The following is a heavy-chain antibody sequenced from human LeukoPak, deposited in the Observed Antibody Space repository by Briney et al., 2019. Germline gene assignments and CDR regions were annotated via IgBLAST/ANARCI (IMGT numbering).Heavy chain of an antibody. CDR3: ARGNIGYCSSTSCYEGDY. CDR1: GFTFSSFS. Sequence: GGSLRLSCAASGFTFSSFSMNWVRQAPGNGLEWVSYISSSSDTIHYADSVKGRFTISRDNAKNSLYLQMNSLRVEDTAVYYCARGNIGYCSSTSCYEGDYWGQGTLVTVSS. D-gene: IGHD2-2*01. J-gene: IGHJ4*02. CDR2: ISSSSDTI. V-gene: IGHV3-48*01.